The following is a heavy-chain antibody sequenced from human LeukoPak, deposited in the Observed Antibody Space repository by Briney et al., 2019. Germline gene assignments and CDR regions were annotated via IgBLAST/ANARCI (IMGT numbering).Heavy chain of an antibody. J-gene: IGHJ3*02. Sequence: ASVKVSCKASGYTFTGYYMHWVRQAPGQGLEWMGWINPNSGGTNYAQKFQGRVTMARDTSISTAYMELSRLRSDDTAVYYCNLLWFGEPPDAFDIWGQGTMVTVSS. CDR3: NLLWFGEPPDAFDI. CDR2: INPNSGGT. D-gene: IGHD3-10*01. V-gene: IGHV1-2*02. CDR1: GYTFTGYY.